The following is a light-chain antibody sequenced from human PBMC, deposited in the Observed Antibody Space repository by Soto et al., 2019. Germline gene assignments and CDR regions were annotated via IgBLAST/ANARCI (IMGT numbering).Light chain of an antibody. CDR3: QPSYSRRPAS. CDR2: AAS. V-gene: IGKV1-39*01. CDR1: QGMSNY. Sequence: QSLGSLSASIYHRVTXTCRASQGMSNYLAWYQQKPGKVLELLIYAASSLQSGVPSRFSGNGSGTDFTLTISSLQPEDFETYYCQPSYSRRPASFCQGTRMEIK. J-gene: IGKJ5*01.